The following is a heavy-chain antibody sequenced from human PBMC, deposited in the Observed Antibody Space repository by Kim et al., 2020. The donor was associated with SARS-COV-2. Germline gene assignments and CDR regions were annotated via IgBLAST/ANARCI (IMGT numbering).Heavy chain of an antibody. Sequence: NYNPPLKSRVTISVDTSKNQFSLKLSSATAADTAVYYCARHSSSWDGMDVWGQGTTVTVSS. V-gene: IGHV4-59*08. CDR3: ARHSSSWDGMDV. D-gene: IGHD6-13*01. J-gene: IGHJ6*02.